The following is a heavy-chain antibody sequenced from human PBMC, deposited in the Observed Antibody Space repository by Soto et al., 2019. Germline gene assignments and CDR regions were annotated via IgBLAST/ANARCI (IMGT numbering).Heavy chain of an antibody. CDR3: ARFSRQWLAFDY. CDR1: GYTCTSYA. J-gene: IGHJ4*02. CDR2: INAGNGNT. V-gene: IGHV1-3*01. D-gene: IGHD6-19*01. Sequence: GASVKVSCKASGYTCTSYAMHWVLQAPGQRLEWMGWINAGNGNTKYSQKFQGRVTITRDTSASTAYMELSSLRSEDTAVYYCARFSRQWLAFDYWGQGTLVTVSS.